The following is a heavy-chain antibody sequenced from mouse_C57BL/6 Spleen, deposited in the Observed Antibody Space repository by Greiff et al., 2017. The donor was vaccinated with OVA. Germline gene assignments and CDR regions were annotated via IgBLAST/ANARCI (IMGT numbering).Heavy chain of an antibody. V-gene: IGHV1-76*01. CDR3: ARWPVQGKYYYAMDY. Sequence: QVQLQQSGAELVRPGASVKLSCKASGYTFTDYYINWVKQRPGQGLEWIARIYPGSGNTYYNEKFKGKATLTAEKSSSTAYMQLSSLTSEDSAVYFCARWPVQGKYYYAMDYWGQGTSVTVSS. CDR2: IYPGSGNT. D-gene: IGHD3-3*01. J-gene: IGHJ4*01. CDR1: GYTFTDYY.